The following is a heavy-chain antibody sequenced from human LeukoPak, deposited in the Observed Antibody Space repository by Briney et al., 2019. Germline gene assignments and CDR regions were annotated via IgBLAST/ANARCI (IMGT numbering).Heavy chain of an antibody. CDR3: ASSGLTTVTTLFDF. V-gene: IGHV1-18*01. Sequence: ASVKLSCKASGYTFTSYGISWVRQAPGQGLEWRGWISAYNGNTNNAQKLQGRGTMTTYTSTSTAYMELRSLRSDDTAAYYCASSGLTTVTTLFDFWGQKPLVTVSS. D-gene: IGHD4-17*01. CDR2: ISAYNGNT. CDR1: GYTFTSYG. J-gene: IGHJ4*02.